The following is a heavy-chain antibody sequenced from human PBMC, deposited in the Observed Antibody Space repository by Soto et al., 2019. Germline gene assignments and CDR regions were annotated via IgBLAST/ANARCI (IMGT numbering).Heavy chain of an antibody. CDR2: IYYSGIT. CDR3: ARHGSN. Sequence: SETLSLTCTVSGVSISNSSYYWGWIRRPPGKGLEWIGTIYYSGITYYSPSLKSRVTISVDTSKNQFSLKLTSVTAADTAVYYCARHGSNWGQGTLVTVSS. CDR1: GVSISNSSYY. J-gene: IGHJ4*02. V-gene: IGHV4-39*01.